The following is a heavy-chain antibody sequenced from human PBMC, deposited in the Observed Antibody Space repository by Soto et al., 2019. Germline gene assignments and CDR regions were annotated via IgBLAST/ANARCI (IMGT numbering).Heavy chain of an antibody. V-gene: IGHV1-3*01. D-gene: IGHD6-19*01. Sequence: QVQLVQSGAEVKKPGASVKVSCKASGYTFTSYAMHWVRQAPGQRLEWMGWINAGNGNTKYSQKFQGRVTITRDTSXXTAYMELSSLRSEDTAVYYCARMRGSGWSDVRFDYWGQGTLVTVSS. J-gene: IGHJ4*02. CDR1: GYTFTSYA. CDR2: INAGNGNT. CDR3: ARMRGSGWSDVRFDY.